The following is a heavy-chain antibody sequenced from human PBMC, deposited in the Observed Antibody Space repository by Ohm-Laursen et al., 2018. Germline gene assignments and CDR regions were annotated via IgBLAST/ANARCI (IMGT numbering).Heavy chain of an antibody. J-gene: IGHJ6*02. V-gene: IGHV4-59*01. D-gene: IGHD1-7*01. CDR1: GGSISSYY. CDR2: IYYSGST. CDR3: ARESAITGTTRRYYYGMDA. Sequence: SDTLSLTCTVSGGSISSYYWSWIRPPPGQGLEWIGYIYYSGSTNYNPSLKSRVTISVDTSKNQFSLKQSSVTAADTAVYYCARESAITGTTRRYYYGMDAWGQGTTVTVSS.